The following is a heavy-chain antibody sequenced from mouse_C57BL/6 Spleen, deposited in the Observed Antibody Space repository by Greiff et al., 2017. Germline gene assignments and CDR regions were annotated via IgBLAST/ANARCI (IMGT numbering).Heavy chain of an antibody. D-gene: IGHD2-4*01. J-gene: IGHJ3*01. CDR2: INPYNGDT. CDR3: ARGGYDYAGFAY. Sequence: EVQLQESGPELVKPGDSVKISCKASGYSFTGYFMNWVMQSHGKSLEWIGRINPYNGDTFYNQKFKGKATLTVDKSSSTAHMELRSLTSEDSAVYYCARGGYDYAGFAYWGQGTLVTVSA. CDR1: GYSFTGYF. V-gene: IGHV1-20*01.